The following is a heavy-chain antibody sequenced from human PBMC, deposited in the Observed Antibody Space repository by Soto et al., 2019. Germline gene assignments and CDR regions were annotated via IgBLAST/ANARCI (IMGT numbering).Heavy chain of an antibody. J-gene: IGHJ6*02. CDR3: ARTPRGGYSYGYYYYYGMDV. Sequence: QVQLVQSGAEVKKPGSSVKVSCKASGGTFSSYAISWVRQAPGQGLEWMGGIIPIFGTANYAQKFQGRVTTTADESTSTAYMELSSQRSEDTAVYYCARTPRGGYSYGYYYYYGMDVWGQGTTVTVSS. V-gene: IGHV1-69*01. CDR1: GGTFSSYA. D-gene: IGHD5-18*01. CDR2: IIPIFGTA.